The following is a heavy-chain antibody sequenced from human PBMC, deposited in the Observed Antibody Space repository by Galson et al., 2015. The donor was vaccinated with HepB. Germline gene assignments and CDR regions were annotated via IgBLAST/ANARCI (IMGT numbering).Heavy chain of an antibody. D-gene: IGHD6-25*01. V-gene: IGHV3-48*01. J-gene: IGHJ6*02. CDR1: GFAFISHS. CDR3: ARNPASYDYYNMDV. CDR2: ISSGGTR. Sequence: SLRLSCAASGFAFISHSMNWVRQAPGKGLEWVSYISSGGTRYYADSVKGRFTISRDNGKKSTYLHMNSLRAEDTAVYFCARNPASYDYYNMDVWGQGTTVTVSS.